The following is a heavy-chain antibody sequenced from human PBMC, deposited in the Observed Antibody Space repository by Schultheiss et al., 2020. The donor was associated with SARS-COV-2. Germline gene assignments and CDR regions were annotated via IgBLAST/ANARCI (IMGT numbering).Heavy chain of an antibody. V-gene: IGHV4-4*07. CDR2: IYTSGST. CDR3: ARGRDTANYGMDV. Sequence: SETLSLTCTVSGGSISSYYWSWNRQPAGKGLEWIGRIYTSGSTNYNPSLKSRVTISVDTSKNQFSLKLSSVTAADTAVYYCARGRDTANYGMDVWGQGTTVTVSS. J-gene: IGHJ6*02. CDR1: GGSISSYY. D-gene: IGHD5-18*01.